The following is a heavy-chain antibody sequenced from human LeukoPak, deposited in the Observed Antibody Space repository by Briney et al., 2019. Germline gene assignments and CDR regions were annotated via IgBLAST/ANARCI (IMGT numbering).Heavy chain of an antibody. V-gene: IGHV3-30*18. J-gene: IGHJ4*02. CDR2: ISYDGSNK. CDR3: AKDLITMVRGPFDY. CDR1: GFTFSSYW. D-gene: IGHD3-10*01. Sequence: GGSLRLSCAASGFTFSSYWMSWVRQAPGKGLEWVAVISYDGSNKYYADSVKGRFTISRDNSKNTLYLQMNSLRAEDTAVYYCAKDLITMVRGPFDYWGQGTLVTVSS.